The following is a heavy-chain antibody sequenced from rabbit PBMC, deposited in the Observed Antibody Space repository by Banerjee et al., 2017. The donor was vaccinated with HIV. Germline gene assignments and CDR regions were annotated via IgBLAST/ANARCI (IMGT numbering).Heavy chain of an antibody. CDR1: GFSFSNKAV. V-gene: IGHV1S45*01. CDR2: INAVTGKA. Sequence: QEQLVESGGGLVKPEGSLKLSCTASGFSFSNKAVMCWVRQAPGKGLEWIACINAVTGKAVYASWAKGRFTFSKTSSTTVTLQVTSLTAADTATYFCARVSETSGWGADLWGPGTLVTVS. D-gene: IGHD4-1*01. J-gene: IGHJ4*01. CDR3: ARVSETSGWGADL.